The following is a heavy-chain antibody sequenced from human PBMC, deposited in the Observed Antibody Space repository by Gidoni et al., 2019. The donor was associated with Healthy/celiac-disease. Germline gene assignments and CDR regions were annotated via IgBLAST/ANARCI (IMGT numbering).Heavy chain of an antibody. D-gene: IGHD3-10*01. CDR2: IYYSGST. J-gene: IGHJ3*02. CDR1: GGSISSSSYY. Sequence: QLQLQESGPGLVKPSETLSLTCTVSGGSISSSSYYWGWIRQPPGKGLEWIGSIYYSGSTDYNPSLKSRVTISVDTSKNQFSLKLSSVTAAATAVYYCARADDYPYYYGSGSYYSGAFDIWGQGTMVTVSS. CDR3: ARADDYPYYYGSGSYYSGAFDI. V-gene: IGHV4-39*07.